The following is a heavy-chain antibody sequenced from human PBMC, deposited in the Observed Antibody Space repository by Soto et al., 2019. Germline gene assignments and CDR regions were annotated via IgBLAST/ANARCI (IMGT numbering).Heavy chain of an antibody. D-gene: IGHD3-22*01. CDR1: GGSFSGYY. Sequence: SETLSLTCAVYGGSFSGYYWTWIRQSPGKGLEWIGQISYSGSTLYNPSLKSRVTISVDTSKNQFSLKLSSVTAADTAVYYCARSDHYYYDSSGYWDYWGQGTLVTVSS. V-gene: IGHV4-34*01. J-gene: IGHJ4*02. CDR3: ARSDHYYYDSSGYWDY. CDR2: ISYSGST.